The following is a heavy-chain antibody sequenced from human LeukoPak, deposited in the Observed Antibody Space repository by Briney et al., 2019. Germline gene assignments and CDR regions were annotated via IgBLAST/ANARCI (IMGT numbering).Heavy chain of an antibody. Sequence: GESLKISCKGSGYSFTSYWIGWVRQMPGEGLEWMGIIYPGDSDTRYSPSFQGQVTISADKSISTAYLQWSSLKASDTAMYYCARSYDSSGYWISGYFQHWGQATLVTVSS. CDR3: ARSYDSSGYWISGYFQH. V-gene: IGHV5-51*01. J-gene: IGHJ1*01. D-gene: IGHD3-22*01. CDR2: IYPGDSDT. CDR1: GYSFTSYW.